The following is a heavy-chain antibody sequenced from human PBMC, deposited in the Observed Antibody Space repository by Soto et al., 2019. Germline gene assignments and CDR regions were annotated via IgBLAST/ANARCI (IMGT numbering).Heavy chain of an antibody. Sequence: GESLKISCKGSGYSFTSHWIGWVRQMPGKGLEWMGIIYPGDSDTRYNPSFQGQVTISADKSISTAYLQWSSLKASDTAMYYCAIGYDFWSGPQGGNWFDPWGQGTLVTVSS. CDR3: AIGYDFWSGPQGGNWFDP. V-gene: IGHV5-51*01. J-gene: IGHJ5*02. CDR2: IYPGDSDT. CDR1: GYSFTSHW. D-gene: IGHD3-3*01.